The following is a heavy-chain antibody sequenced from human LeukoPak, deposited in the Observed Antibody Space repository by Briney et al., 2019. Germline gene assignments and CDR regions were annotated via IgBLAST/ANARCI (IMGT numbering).Heavy chain of an antibody. V-gene: IGHV4-34*01. CDR1: GGSFSGYY. D-gene: IGHD3-22*01. CDR2: INHSGST. J-gene: IGHJ4*02. CDR3: ARDVTMIRRRSYFDY. Sequence: SETLSLTCAVYGGSFSGYYWSWIRQPPGKGLERIGEINHSGSTNYNPSLKSRVTISVDTSKNQFSLKLSSVTAADTAVYYCARDVTMIRRRSYFDYWGQGTLVTVSS.